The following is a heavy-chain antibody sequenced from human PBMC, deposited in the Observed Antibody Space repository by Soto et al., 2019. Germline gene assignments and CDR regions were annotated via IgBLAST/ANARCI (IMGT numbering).Heavy chain of an antibody. CDR3: ARDNWNYVSAFDI. Sequence: QVQLVESGGGVVQPGRSLRLSCAAYGFTFSSYAMHWVRQAPGKGLEWVAVIWNDGTNKYYADSVKGRFTISRDNSKTTLYLQMNSLRAEDTAVYYCARDNWNYVSAFDIWGQGTMATVSS. CDR1: GFTFSSYA. CDR2: IWNDGTNK. J-gene: IGHJ3*02. D-gene: IGHD1-7*01. V-gene: IGHV3-33*01.